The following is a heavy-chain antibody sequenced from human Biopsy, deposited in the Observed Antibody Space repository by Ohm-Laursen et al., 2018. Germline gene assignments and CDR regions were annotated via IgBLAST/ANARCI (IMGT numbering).Heavy chain of an antibody. V-gene: IGHV4-59*01. Sequence: SETLSLTCAVYGESFSGYYWTWIRQPPGKGLEWIGHISYTGYTSYNASLKSQVTISVDTSRNHFSLRLSSLTAADTAVYYCARGSNDFGGLYFPRWGQGTLLTVSS. J-gene: IGHJ4*02. D-gene: IGHD4-23*01. CDR3: ARGSNDFGGLYFPR. CDR1: GESFSGYY. CDR2: ISYTGYT.